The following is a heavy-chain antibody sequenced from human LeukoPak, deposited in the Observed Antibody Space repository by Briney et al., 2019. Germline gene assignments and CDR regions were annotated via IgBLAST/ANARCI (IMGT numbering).Heavy chain of an antibody. CDR1: GGSFSGYY. V-gene: IGHV4-34*01. Sequence: PSETLSLTCAVYGGSFSGYYWSWIRQPPGKGLEWIGEINHSGSTNYNPSLKSRVTISVDTSKNQFSLKLSSVTAADTAVYYCARAIYSGYDLYYFDYWGQGTLVTVSS. J-gene: IGHJ4*02. CDR2: INHSGST. D-gene: IGHD5-12*01. CDR3: ARAIYSGYDLYYFDY.